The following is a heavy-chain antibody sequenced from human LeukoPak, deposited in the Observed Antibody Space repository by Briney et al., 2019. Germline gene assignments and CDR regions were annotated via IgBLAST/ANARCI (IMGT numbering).Heavy chain of an antibody. J-gene: IGHJ5*02. CDR1: GYTLTELS. D-gene: IGHD3-22*01. Sequence: ASVKVSCKVSGYTLTELSMHWVRQAPGKGLEWMGGFDPEDGETIYAQKFQGRVTMTEDTSTDTAYMELSSLRSEDTAVYYCPLRAYYDSSGRPHNWFDPWGQGTLVTVSS. CDR3: PLRAYYDSSGRPHNWFDP. CDR2: FDPEDGET. V-gene: IGHV1-24*01.